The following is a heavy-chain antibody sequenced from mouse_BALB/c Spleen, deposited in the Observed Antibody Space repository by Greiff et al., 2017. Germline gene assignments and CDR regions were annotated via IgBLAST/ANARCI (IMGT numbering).Heavy chain of an antibody. CDR2: ISSGSSTI. CDR3: ARLGRYAMDY. CDR1: GFTFSSFG. J-gene: IGHJ4*01. V-gene: IGHV5-17*02. Sequence: EVQLVESGGGLVQPGGSRKLSCAASGFTFSSFGMHWVRQAPEKGLEWVAYISSGSSTIYYADTVKGRFTISRDNPKNTLFLQMTSLRSEDTAMYYCARLGRYAMDYWGQGTSVTVSS.